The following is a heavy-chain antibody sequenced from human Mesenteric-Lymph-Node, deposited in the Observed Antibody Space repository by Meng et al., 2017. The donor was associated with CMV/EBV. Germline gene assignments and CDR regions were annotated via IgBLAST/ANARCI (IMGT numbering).Heavy chain of an antibody. Sequence: QLQLQESGPGLGKPSEHLSLTCTVSGGSISNSSYYWGWIRQPPGKGLEWIGYIYYSGSTYYYNPSLKTRVTISVDTSKNQFSLKLSSVTAADTAVYYCARHSALLVTNFDYWGQGTLVTVSS. CDR2: IYYSGSTY. J-gene: IGHJ4*02. CDR1: GGSISNSSYY. V-gene: IGHV4-39*01. CDR3: ARHSALLVTNFDY. D-gene: IGHD5-18*01.